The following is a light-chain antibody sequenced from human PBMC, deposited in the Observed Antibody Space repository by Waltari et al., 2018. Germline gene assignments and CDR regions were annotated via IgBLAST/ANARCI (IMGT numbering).Light chain of an antibody. Sequence: IPLTQLPSYLSASVGDRVTFICRASQDLAHFVNWYQHKPGEAPKPVFKDATRVETGVPARFSGHAAESEFSLTINGLQPDDVATDYGQQYDYLPPTFGGGTKVQI. CDR1: QDLAHF. J-gene: IGKJ4*01. V-gene: IGKV1-33*01. CDR2: DAT. CDR3: QQYDYLPPT.